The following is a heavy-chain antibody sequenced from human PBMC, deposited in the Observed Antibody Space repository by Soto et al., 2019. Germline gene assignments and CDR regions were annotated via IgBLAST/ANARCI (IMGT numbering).Heavy chain of an antibody. D-gene: IGHD2-2*01. V-gene: IGHV1-3*01. CDR1: GYTFTNYA. CDR2: INAGNGNT. Sequence: QVPLVQSGAEVEKPGASVKVSCKASGYTFTNYAVHWVRQAPGQRLEWMGWINAGNGNTRFSQNLQGRVTITRDTSARTGYMELSSLRSEDTAVYYCARGHLAVVPVASWFYYMDVWGKGTTVTVSS. CDR3: ARGHLAVVPVASWFYYMDV. J-gene: IGHJ6*03.